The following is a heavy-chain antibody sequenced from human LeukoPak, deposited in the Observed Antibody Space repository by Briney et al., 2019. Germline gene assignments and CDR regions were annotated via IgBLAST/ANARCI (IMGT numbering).Heavy chain of an antibody. CDR1: RITFSKYW. CDR3: AKDGEYCSGGSCSFFDY. V-gene: IGHV3-21*01. Sequence: GGSLRLSCVGPRITFSKYWMTWVRQAPGKGLEWVSSISTSSSYIYYADSVKGRFIISRDNAKKSLYLQMNSLRAEDTAVYHCAKDGEYCSGGSCSFFDYWGQGTLVTVSS. D-gene: IGHD2-15*01. CDR2: ISTSSSYI. J-gene: IGHJ4*02.